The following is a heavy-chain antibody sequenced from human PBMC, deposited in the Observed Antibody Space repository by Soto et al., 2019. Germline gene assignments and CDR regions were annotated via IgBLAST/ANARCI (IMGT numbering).Heavy chain of an antibody. D-gene: IGHD3-10*01. V-gene: IGHV3-23*01. CDR1: GFTFSSYA. J-gene: IGHJ3*02. CDR3: AKGDTVRGVIQYAFDI. Sequence: GGSLRLSCAASGFTFSSYAMSWVRQAPGKGLEWVSAISGSGGSTYYADSGKGRFTISRDNSKNTLYLQMNSLRAEDTAVYYCAKGDTVRGVIQYAFDIWGQGTMVTVSS. CDR2: ISGSGGST.